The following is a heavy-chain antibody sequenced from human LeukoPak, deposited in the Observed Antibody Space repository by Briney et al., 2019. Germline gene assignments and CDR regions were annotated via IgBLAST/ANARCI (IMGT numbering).Heavy chain of an antibody. J-gene: IGHJ4*02. CDR2: ISSSSSYI. CDR3: ARDPRAVAGTFDY. Sequence: PGGSLRLSCAASGFTFSSYSMNWVRQAPGKGLEWVSSISSSSSYIYYADSVKGRFTISRDNAKNSLYLQMNSLRAEDTAVYYCARDPRAVAGTFDYWGQGTLVTVSS. CDR1: GFTFSSYS. V-gene: IGHV3-21*01. D-gene: IGHD6-19*01.